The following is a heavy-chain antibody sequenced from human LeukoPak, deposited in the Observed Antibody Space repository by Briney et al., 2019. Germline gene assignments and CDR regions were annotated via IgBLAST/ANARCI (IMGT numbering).Heavy chain of an antibody. CDR2: IYWDDDK. CDR1: GFSLTTSGVG. CDR3: AHNGRYCGDTARYSIDY. Sequence: SGPTLVNPTQTVTLTCTFSGFSLTTSGVGVGWIRQPPGKALEWLALIYWDDDKRYSPSLRNRLTITKDTSKNRVVLTMTNMDPVDTATYYCAHNGRYCGDTARYSIDYWGQGTLVTVSS. D-gene: IGHD2-21*01. V-gene: IGHV2-5*02. J-gene: IGHJ4*02.